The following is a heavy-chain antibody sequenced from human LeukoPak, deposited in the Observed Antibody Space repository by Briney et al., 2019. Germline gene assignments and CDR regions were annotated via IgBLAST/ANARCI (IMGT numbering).Heavy chain of an antibody. J-gene: IGHJ4*02. CDR1: GYTFTVYY. Sequence: ASVKVSCKASGYTFTVYYMHWVRQAPGQGLEWMGWINPNSGGTNYAQKLQGRVTMTRDTSISTAYMELSRLRSDDTAVYYCARIARRTVAGLYFDYWGQGTLVTVSS. D-gene: IGHD6-19*01. V-gene: IGHV1-2*02. CDR3: ARIARRTVAGLYFDY. CDR2: INPNSGGT.